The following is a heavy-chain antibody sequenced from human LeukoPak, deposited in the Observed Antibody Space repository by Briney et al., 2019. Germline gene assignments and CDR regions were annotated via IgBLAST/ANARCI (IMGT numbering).Heavy chain of an antibody. CDR1: GYRFTTYW. Sequence: GESLKISCKGSGYRFTTYWIGWVRQMPGKGLEWMGIINPGDSDTRYSPSFQGQVTISADKSISTAFLLWSSLKASDTAMYYCARHPITRYYDSSGYSAAGPDYWGQGTLVTVSS. V-gene: IGHV5-51*01. CDR3: ARHPITRYYDSSGYSAAGPDY. J-gene: IGHJ4*02. D-gene: IGHD3-22*01. CDR2: INPGDSDT.